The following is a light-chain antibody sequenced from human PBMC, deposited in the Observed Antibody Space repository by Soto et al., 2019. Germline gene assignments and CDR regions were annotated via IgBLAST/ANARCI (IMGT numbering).Light chain of an antibody. J-gene: IGKJ1*01. CDR1: QSVSRY. CDR2: DAS. CDR3: QQYGASPRT. Sequence: IVLTQSPATLSLSPGERATLSCRASQSVSRYLAWYQQKPGQAPRLLIYDASNRATGIPARFSGSGSGTEFTLTISSLQSEDCAIYYCQQYGASPRTFGQGTKVDIK. V-gene: IGKV3-11*01.